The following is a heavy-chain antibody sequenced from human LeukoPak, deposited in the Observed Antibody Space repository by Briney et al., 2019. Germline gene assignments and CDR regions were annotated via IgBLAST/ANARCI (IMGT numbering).Heavy chain of an antibody. V-gene: IGHV3-30*01. CDR1: GFTFSSYA. CDR3: ARDCTKWLQETDYYDSSGYLDY. CDR2: ISYDGSNK. J-gene: IGHJ4*02. D-gene: IGHD3-22*01. Sequence: PGGSLRLSCAASGFTFSSYAMHWVRQAPGKGLEWVAVISYDGSNKYYADSVKGRFTISRDNSKNTLYLQMNSLRAEDTAVYYCARDCTKWLQETDYYDSSGYLDYWGQGTLVTVSS.